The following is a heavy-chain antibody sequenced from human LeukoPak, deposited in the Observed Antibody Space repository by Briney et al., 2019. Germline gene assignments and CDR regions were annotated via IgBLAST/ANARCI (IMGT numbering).Heavy chain of an antibody. J-gene: IGHJ4*02. CDR2: INPSGGST. Sequence: ASVKVSCKASGYTFTSYYMHWVRQAPGQGLEWMGIINPSGGSTSYAQKFQGRVTMTRDTSTSTVYMELSSLRSEDTAVYYCARERDLYDSSGYYSSPPDYWGQGTLVTVSS. CDR3: ARERDLYDSSGYYSSPPDY. V-gene: IGHV1-46*01. CDR1: GYTFTSYY. D-gene: IGHD3-22*01.